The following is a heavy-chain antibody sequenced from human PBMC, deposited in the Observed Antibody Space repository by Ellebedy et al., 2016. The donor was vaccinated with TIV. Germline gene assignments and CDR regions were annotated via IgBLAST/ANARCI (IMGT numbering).Heavy chain of an antibody. CDR2: IKQDGSEK. CDR1: RVTFSSYW. V-gene: IGHV3-7*01. J-gene: IGHJ4*02. Sequence: PGGSLRLSCAASRVTFSSYWMSWVRQAPGKGLEWVANIKQDGSEKYYVDSVKGRFTISRDNAKNSLYLQMNSLRAEDTAVYYCAKVYDSIDYWGQGTLVTVSS. D-gene: IGHD3-22*01. CDR3: AKVYDSIDY.